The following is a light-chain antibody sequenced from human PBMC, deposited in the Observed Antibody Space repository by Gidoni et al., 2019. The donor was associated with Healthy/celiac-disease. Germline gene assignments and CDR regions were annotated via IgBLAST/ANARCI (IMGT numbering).Light chain of an antibody. V-gene: IGKV1-5*01. CDR3: QQDNSYPWT. CDR2: DAS. Sequence: IQMTQSPSTLSASVGDRVTIPCRASQSISSWLAWYQQKPGKAPKLLIYDASSLESGVPSRFSGSGSGTEFTLTISSLQPDDFATYYCQQDNSYPWTFGQGTKVEIK. CDR1: QSISSW. J-gene: IGKJ1*01.